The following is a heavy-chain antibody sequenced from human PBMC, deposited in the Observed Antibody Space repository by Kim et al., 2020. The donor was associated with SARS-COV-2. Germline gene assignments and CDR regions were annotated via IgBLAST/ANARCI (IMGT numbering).Heavy chain of an antibody. V-gene: IGHV3-74*01. D-gene: IGHD6-6*01. CDR3: ARDRKQLGWYYYYGMDV. J-gene: IGHJ6*02. Sequence: AKGRFTIYRDNAENTLYLKMNSLRAGDTAVYYCARDRKQLGWYYYYGMDVWGQGTTVTVSS.